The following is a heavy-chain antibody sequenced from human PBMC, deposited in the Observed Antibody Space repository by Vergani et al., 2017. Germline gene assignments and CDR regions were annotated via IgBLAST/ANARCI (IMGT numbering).Heavy chain of an antibody. J-gene: IGHJ3*02. CDR3: ARTTGTTDAFDI. D-gene: IGHD1-1*01. CDR1: GFTFSSYS. CDR2: ISSSSSYI. V-gene: IGHV3-21*01. Sequence: EVQLVESGGGLVKPGGSLRLSCAASGFTFSSYSMNWVRQAPGKGLEWVSSISSSSSYIYYADSVKGRFTISRDNAKNSLYLQMNSLRAEDTAVYYCARTTGTTDAFDIWGQGTMVTVSS.